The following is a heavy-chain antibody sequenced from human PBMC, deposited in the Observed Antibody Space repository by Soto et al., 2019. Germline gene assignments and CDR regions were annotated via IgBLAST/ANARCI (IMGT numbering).Heavy chain of an antibody. CDR1: GYSISSGCF. Sequence: SETLSLTSAVSGYSISSGCFRGWIRQPPWKGLEWIAYMYHDGTTPYNPSLKSRVTMSVDTSKNQFSLKLNSVTAADTAVYYCARESYSGYHSYDYWGQG. CDR3: ARESYSGYHSYDY. D-gene: IGHD5-12*01. V-gene: IGHV4-38-2*02. CDR2: MYHDGTT. J-gene: IGHJ4*02.